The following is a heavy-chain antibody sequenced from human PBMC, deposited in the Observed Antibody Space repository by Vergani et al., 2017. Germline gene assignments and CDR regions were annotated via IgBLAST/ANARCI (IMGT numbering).Heavy chain of an antibody. CDR2: IIPIFGTA. J-gene: IGHJ6*02. CDR1: GGTFSSYA. Sequence: QVQLVQSGAEVKKPGSSVKVSCKASGGTFSSYAISWVRQAPGQGLEWMGRIIPIFGTANYAQKFQGRVTITADESTSTAYMELSSLRSEDTAVYYCARRWDILTGYYSYYYYGMDVWGQGTTVTVSS. CDR3: ARRWDILTGYYSYYYYGMDV. D-gene: IGHD3-9*01. V-gene: IGHV1-69*13.